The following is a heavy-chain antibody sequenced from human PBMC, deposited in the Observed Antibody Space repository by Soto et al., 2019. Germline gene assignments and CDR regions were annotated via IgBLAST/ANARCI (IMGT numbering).Heavy chain of an antibody. CDR1: GYTFTSYG. D-gene: IGHD2-15*01. Sequence: QGQLVQSGAEVKKPGASVTVSCKASGYTFTSYGISWVRQAPGQGLEWMGWISAYNGNTNYAQKLQGRVTMTTDTSTSTAYMELWSLRSDDTAVYYCARSGCSGGSCYSYYFDYWGQGTLVTVSS. CDR3: ARSGCSGGSCYSYYFDY. V-gene: IGHV1-18*01. CDR2: ISAYNGNT. J-gene: IGHJ4*02.